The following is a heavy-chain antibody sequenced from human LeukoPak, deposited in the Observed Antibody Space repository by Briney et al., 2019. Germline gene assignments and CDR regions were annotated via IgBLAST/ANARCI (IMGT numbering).Heavy chain of an antibody. V-gene: IGHV3-30-3*01. Sequence: PGGSLRLSCAASGFTFSSYAMHWVRQAPGKGLEWVAVISYDGSNKYYADSVKGRFTISRDNAKNSLYLQMNSLRAEDTAVYYCARACGGDCYLGDYWGQGTLVTVSS. J-gene: IGHJ4*02. CDR3: ARACGGDCYLGDY. CDR2: ISYDGSNK. CDR1: GFTFSSYA. D-gene: IGHD2-21*02.